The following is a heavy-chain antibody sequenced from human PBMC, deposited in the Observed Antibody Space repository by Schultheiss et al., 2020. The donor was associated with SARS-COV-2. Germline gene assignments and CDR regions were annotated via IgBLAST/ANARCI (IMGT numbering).Heavy chain of an antibody. J-gene: IGHJ6*03. D-gene: IGHD2-2*01. CDR2: IYYSGST. V-gene: IGHV4-28*03. Sequence: SETLSLTCAVSGYSISSSNWWGWIRQPPGKGLEWIGHIYYSGSTNYNSSLKSRVTISVDTSKSQFSLKLSSVTAADTAVYYCARERIVVVQRRSCYMDVWGKGTTVTVSS. CDR1: GYSISSSNW. CDR3: ARERIVVVQRRSCYMDV.